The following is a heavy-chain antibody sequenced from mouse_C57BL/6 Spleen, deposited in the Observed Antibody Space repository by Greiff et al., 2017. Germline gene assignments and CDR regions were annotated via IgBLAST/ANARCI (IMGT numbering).Heavy chain of an antibody. V-gene: IGHV5-6*01. CDR1: GFTFSSYG. J-gene: IGHJ4*01. Sequence: EVQLVESGGDLVKPGGSLKLSCAASGFTFSSYGMSWVRQTPDKRLEWVATISSGGSYTYYPDSVKGRFTISRDNAKNTLYLQMSRLKSEDTAMYYCARQRNSGYMDYWGQGTSVTVSS. CDR3: ARQRNSGYMDY. D-gene: IGHD2-1*01. CDR2: ISSGGSYT.